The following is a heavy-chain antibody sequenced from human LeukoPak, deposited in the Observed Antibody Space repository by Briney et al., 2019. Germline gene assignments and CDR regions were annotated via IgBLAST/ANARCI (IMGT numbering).Heavy chain of an antibody. J-gene: IGHJ5*02. CDR3: ARECLKGSSTSCQGVDP. V-gene: IGHV4-61*02. D-gene: IGHD2-2*01. CDR2: IYTSGST. CDR1: GGSISSGSYY. Sequence: SQTLSLTCIVSGGSISSGSYYWSWIRQPAGKGLEWIGRIYTSGSTNYNPSLKRRVTISVDTSKNQFSLKLSSVTAADTAVYYCARECLKGSSTSCQGVDPWGQGTLVTVSS.